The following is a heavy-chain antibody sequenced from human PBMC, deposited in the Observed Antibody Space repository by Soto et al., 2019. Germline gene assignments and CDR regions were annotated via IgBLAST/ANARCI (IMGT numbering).Heavy chain of an antibody. V-gene: IGHV1-69*13. J-gene: IGHJ5*02. Sequence: SVKVSCKASGGTFSSYAITWVRQAPGQGLEWMGGIIPIFGTANYAQKFQGRVTITADESTSTAYMELSSLRSEDTAVYYCAWSYSSTSYSWFVPWRQAPLITVSS. D-gene: IGHD6-13*01. CDR1: GGTFSSYA. CDR3: AWSYSSTSYSWFVP. CDR2: IIPIFGTA.